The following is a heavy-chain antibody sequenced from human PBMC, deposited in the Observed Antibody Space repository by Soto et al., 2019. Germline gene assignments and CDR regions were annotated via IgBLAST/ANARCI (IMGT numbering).Heavy chain of an antibody. CDR1: GYSFTRYY. V-gene: IGHV1-46*01. Sequence: ASVKVSCKASGYSFTRYYIHWVRQAPGQGLEWMGIVNPSGDNTNYAQKFRGRVTMTRDTSTNTVHMELSSLRSEDTAVYFCARELGGTTVNTLFDHWGPGTVVTVSS. CDR3: ARELGGTTVNTLFDH. D-gene: IGHD4-17*01. J-gene: IGHJ4*02. CDR2: VNPSGDNT.